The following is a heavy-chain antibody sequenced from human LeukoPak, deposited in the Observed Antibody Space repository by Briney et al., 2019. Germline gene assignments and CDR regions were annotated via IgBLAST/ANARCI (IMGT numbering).Heavy chain of an antibody. CDR2: ISSSGSTI. Sequence: GGSLRLSCAASGFTFSDYYMSWIRQAPGKELEWVSYISSSGSTIYYADSVKGRFTISRDNAKNTLYLQMNSLRAEDTAVYYCARETTSDFYYYYYYMDVWGKGTTVTVSS. D-gene: IGHD4-11*01. CDR1: GFTFSDYY. V-gene: IGHV3-11*04. CDR3: ARETTSDFYYYYYYMDV. J-gene: IGHJ6*03.